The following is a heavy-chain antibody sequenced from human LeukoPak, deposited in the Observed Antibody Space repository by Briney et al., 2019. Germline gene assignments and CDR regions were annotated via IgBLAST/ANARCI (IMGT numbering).Heavy chain of an antibody. D-gene: IGHD4-17*01. Sequence: PSQTLSLTCTVSGGSISSGDYYWSWIRQPPGKGLEWIGYIYYSGSTYYNPSLKSRVTISVDTSKNQFPLKLSSVTAADTAVYYCARTMTTVTDYYFDYWGQGTLVTVSS. CDR3: ARTMTTVTDYYFDY. V-gene: IGHV4-30-4*01. CDR1: GGSISSGDYY. J-gene: IGHJ4*02. CDR2: IYYSGST.